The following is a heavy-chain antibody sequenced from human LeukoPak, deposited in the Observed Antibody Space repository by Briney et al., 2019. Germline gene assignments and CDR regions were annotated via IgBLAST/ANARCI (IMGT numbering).Heavy chain of an antibody. J-gene: IGHJ4*02. V-gene: IGHV3-23*01. CDR2: ISATDSRP. CDR1: GFTFSIYA. CDR3: AKDLSYGFDY. D-gene: IGHD5-18*01. Sequence: GGSLRLSCAASGFTFSIYAMSWVRQAPGKGLEWVSAISATDSRPYYADSVKGRFTISRDNSKSTLYLQLNGLRGEDTAIYYCAKDLSYGFDYWGQGILVTVSS.